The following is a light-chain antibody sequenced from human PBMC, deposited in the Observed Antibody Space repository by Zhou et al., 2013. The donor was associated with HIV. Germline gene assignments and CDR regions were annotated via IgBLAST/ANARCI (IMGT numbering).Light chain of an antibody. CDR3: QHRES. V-gene: IGKV3-11*01. CDR2: GAS. Sequence: MLAQSPGTLSLSPGDRATFLCRASQGIGNESAWYQQKRGQTPRLIVYGASQRAPGVPDRFGGSVSGSDFTLIINTLETEDFAVYFCQHRESFGPGTKL. J-gene: IGKJ2*03. CDR1: QGIGNE.